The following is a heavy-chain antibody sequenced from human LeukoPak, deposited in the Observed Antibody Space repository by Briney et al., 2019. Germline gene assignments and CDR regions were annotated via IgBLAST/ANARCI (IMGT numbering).Heavy chain of an antibody. CDR1: GFTFDNYA. CDR3: AKGAMTTGTYIFDY. D-gene: IGHD4-17*01. Sequence: GGSLRLSCAASGFTFDNYAMHWVRQAPGKGLEWVSLISGDGGSTYYADSVKGRFTISRDNSKNSLYLQMNSLRTEDTALYYCAKGAMTTGTYIFDYWGQGTLVTVSS. V-gene: IGHV3-43*02. CDR2: ISGDGGST. J-gene: IGHJ4*02.